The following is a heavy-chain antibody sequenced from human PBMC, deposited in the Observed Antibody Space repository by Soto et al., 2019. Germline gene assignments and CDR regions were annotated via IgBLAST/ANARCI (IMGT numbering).Heavy chain of an antibody. Sequence: QVQLVESGGGVVQPGRSLRLSCAASGFTFSSYGMHWVRQAPGKGLEWVAVIWYDGSNKYYADSVKGRFTISRDNSKNTLYLQMNSLRAEDTAVYYCARDSGGGYGDYLFDYWGQGTRVTVSS. CDR1: GFTFSSYG. CDR3: ARDSGGGYGDYLFDY. J-gene: IGHJ4*02. CDR2: IWYDGSNK. V-gene: IGHV3-33*01. D-gene: IGHD4-17*01.